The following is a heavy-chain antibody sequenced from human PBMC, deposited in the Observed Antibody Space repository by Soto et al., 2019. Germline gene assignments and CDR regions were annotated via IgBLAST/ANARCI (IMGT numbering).Heavy chain of an antibody. CDR3: ARAFYYYDSSGYYDGYFDY. D-gene: IGHD3-22*01. Sequence: QAPGKGLEWVANIKQGGSEKYYVDSVKGRFTISRDNAKNSLYLQMNSLRAEDTAVYYCARAFYYYDSSGYYDGYFDYWGQGTLVTVSS. V-gene: IGHV3-7*05. CDR2: IKQGGSEK. J-gene: IGHJ4*02.